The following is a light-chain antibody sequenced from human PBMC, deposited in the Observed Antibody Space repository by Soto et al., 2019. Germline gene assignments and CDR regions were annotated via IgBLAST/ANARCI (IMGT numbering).Light chain of an antibody. J-gene: IGKJ5*01. CDR1: QNINMN. CDR3: QQYNNWPIT. CDR2: GAS. Sequence: EIVMTQSPATLSVSPGERATLSCRASQNINMNLAWYQQKPGQAPRLLIYGASTRATGIPARFSGSGSGTEFTLTISSLQSEDFAVYYCQQYNNWPITFGQGTRLEI. V-gene: IGKV3-15*01.